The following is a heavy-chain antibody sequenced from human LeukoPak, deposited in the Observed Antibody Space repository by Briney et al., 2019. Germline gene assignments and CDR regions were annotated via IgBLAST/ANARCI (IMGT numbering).Heavy chain of an antibody. CDR1: GFTFDDYT. CDR2: ISWDGGST. Sequence: GGSLRLSCAASGFTFDDYTMHWVRQAPGKGLEWVSLISWDGGSTSYADSVKGRFTISRDNSKNSLYLQMNSLRTEDTALYYCAKEYSNYDPGFDYWGQGTLVTVSS. D-gene: IGHD4-11*01. V-gene: IGHV3-43*01. CDR3: AKEYSNYDPGFDY. J-gene: IGHJ4*02.